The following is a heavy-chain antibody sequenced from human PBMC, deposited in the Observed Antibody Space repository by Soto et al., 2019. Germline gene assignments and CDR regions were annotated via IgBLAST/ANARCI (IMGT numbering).Heavy chain of an antibody. Sequence: PGGSLRLSCAASVFIFSNYFMSWVRQAPGKGLEWVANIKQDGSEKYYVDSVKGRFTISRDNTKNSVYLQMNSLRAEDTAVYYCARDGDYINQTFDYWGQGNLVTVSS. D-gene: IGHD4-4*01. CDR1: VFIFSNYF. V-gene: IGHV3-7*01. CDR3: ARDGDYINQTFDY. J-gene: IGHJ4*02. CDR2: IKQDGSEK.